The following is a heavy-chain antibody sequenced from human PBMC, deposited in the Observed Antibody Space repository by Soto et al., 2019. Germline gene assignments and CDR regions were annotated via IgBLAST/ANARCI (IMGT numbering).Heavy chain of an antibody. V-gene: IGHV4-31*03. CDR2: IYYSGST. Sequence: LSLTCTVSGGPVSSGAYYWTWIRQRPGKGLEWIGYIYYSGSTYYSPSLKSRLSISLDTSKNQFSLRLSSVTAADTAMYYCARARLRAVYAFDIWGQGTMVTVSS. D-gene: IGHD5-12*01. CDR3: ARARLRAVYAFDI. CDR1: GGPVSSGAYY. J-gene: IGHJ3*02.